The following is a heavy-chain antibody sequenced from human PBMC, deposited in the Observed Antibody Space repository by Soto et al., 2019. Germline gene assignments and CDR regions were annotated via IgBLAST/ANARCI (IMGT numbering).Heavy chain of an antibody. CDR1: GGSISSSSYY. CDR3: ARHENYNCFDP. CDR2: IYYSGNT. J-gene: IGHJ5*02. V-gene: IGHV4-39*01. Sequence: QLQLQESGPGLVKPSETLSLTCTVSGGSISSSSYYWGWIRQPPGKGLEWIGSIYYSGNTYYNPSLKSRVTISVDTSKNQFSLKLSSVTAADTAVYYCARHENYNCFDPWGQGTLVTVSS.